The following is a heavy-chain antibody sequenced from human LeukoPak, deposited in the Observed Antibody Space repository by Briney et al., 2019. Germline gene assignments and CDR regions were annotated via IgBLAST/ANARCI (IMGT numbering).Heavy chain of an antibody. CDR2: IYYSGNT. CDR3: ARAAVAGDFFDY. J-gene: IGHJ4*02. CDR1: CGSISIDTFY. Sequence: SETLSLTCTVPCGSISIDTFYWGWIRQPPGKGPEWIGSIYYSGNTYYNPSVETRVTISVDTSKNQFSLKVNSVTTADTAVYYCARAAVAGDFFDYWGQGTLVTVSS. V-gene: IGHV4-39*07. D-gene: IGHD6-19*01.